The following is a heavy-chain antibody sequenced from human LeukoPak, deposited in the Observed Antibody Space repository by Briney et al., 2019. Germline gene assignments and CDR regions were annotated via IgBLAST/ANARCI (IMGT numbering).Heavy chain of an antibody. CDR1: GGSISSYY. Sequence: SETLSLTCTVSGGSISSYYWGWIRQPPGKGLEWIGSIYYSGSTYYNPSLKSRVTISVDTSKNQFSLKLSSVTAADTAVYYCARELNWNLDYWGQGTLVTVSS. CDR3: ARELNWNLDY. D-gene: IGHD1-1*01. CDR2: IYYSGST. V-gene: IGHV4-39*07. J-gene: IGHJ4*02.